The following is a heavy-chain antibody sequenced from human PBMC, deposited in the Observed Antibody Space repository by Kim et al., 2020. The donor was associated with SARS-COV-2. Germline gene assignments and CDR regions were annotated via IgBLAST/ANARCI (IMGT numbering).Heavy chain of an antibody. CDR1: GYSFSKFW. Sequence: GESLKISCQGSGYSFSKFWITWVRQSPGKGLKWLGRIDPTDSYLTQDPSFQGRVSISVDKSISTAYLQVNSLQASDTAIYYCARQGFSSTHGFYYAMNVWGQGTSVTVSS. J-gene: IGHJ6*02. D-gene: IGHD3-16*01. CDR2: IDPTDSYL. CDR3: ARQGFSSTHGFYYAMNV. V-gene: IGHV5-10-1*01.